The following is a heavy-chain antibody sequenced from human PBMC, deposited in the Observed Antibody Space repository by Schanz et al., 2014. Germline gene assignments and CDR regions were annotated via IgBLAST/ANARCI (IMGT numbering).Heavy chain of an antibody. CDR1: GGSISSGGYS. CDR3: ARDSLRGATGGYGMDV. J-gene: IGHJ6*02. CDR2: ISYSGST. V-gene: IGHV4-30-2*05. D-gene: IGHD2-8*02. Sequence: LQLQESGSGLMKPSQTLSLTCAVSGGSISSGGYSWNWIRQSPGKGLEWIGFISYSGSTYYNPSLKSRVTISVDTSKNQFSLNLSSATAADTAVYYCARDSLRGATGGYGMDVWGQGTTVTVSS.